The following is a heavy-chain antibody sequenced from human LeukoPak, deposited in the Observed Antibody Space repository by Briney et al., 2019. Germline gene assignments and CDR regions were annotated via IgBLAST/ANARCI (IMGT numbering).Heavy chain of an antibody. CDR2: INHSGST. Sequence: SETLSLTCAVYGGSFSGYYWSWICQPPGKGLEWIGEINHSGSTNYNPSLKSRVTISVDTSKNQFSLKLSSVTAADTAVYYCARDRYCSGGSCYTFDYWGQGTLVTVSS. D-gene: IGHD2-15*01. J-gene: IGHJ4*02. CDR3: ARDRYCSGGSCYTFDY. V-gene: IGHV4-34*01. CDR1: GGSFSGYY.